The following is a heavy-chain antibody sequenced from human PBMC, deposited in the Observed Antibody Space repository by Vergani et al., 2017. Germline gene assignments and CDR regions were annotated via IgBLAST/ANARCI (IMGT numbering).Heavy chain of an antibody. CDR1: GGSFSGYY. CDR2: INHSGST. J-gene: IGHJ4*02. D-gene: IGHD2-15*01. Sequence: QLQLQESGPGLVKPSETLSLTCAVYGGSFSGYYWSWIRQPPGKGLEWIGEINHSGSTNYNPSLKSRVTISVDTSKNQFSLKLSSVTAADTAVYYCARDHHSGGSSFDYWGQGTLVTVSS. V-gene: IGHV4-34*01. CDR3: ARDHHSGGSSFDY.